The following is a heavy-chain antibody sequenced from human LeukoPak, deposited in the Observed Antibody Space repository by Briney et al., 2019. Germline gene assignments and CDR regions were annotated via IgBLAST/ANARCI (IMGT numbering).Heavy chain of an antibody. Sequence: SVKVSCKASGYTFTGSGWELDWLRQAPGQGLECGGWIHPNHAAPLYAQKFQVRAALTTDTSTSTGYLELPRARPAMTALDDCARAGPAQMVDFDYWGPGTVVTVSS. CDR3: ARAGPAQMVDFDY. CDR2: IHPNHAAP. J-gene: IGHJ4*02. V-gene: IGHV1-2*02. D-gene: IGHD3-10*01. CDR1: GYTFTGSGWE.